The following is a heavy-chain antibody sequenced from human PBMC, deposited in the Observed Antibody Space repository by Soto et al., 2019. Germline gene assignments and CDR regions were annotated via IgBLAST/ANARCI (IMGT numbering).Heavy chain of an antibody. J-gene: IGHJ6*02. CDR2: ISGSGGST. CDR1: GFTFSSYA. CDR3: AKSKWFGELLPPHGMDV. D-gene: IGHD3-10*01. V-gene: IGHV3-23*01. Sequence: PGGSLRLSCAASGFTFSSYAMSWVRQAPGKGLEWVSAISGSGGSTYYADSVKGRFTISRDNSKNTLYLQMNSLRAEDTAVYYCAKSKWFGELLPPHGMDVWGQGTTVPVS.